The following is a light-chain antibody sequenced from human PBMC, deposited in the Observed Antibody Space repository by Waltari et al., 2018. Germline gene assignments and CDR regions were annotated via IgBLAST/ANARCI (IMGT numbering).Light chain of an antibody. V-gene: IGLV2-14*03. CDR2: DVS. CDR1: NGDVGSYYY. CDR3: TSYRSTNTRVI. Sequence: QSALTPTASVSGSPGQSTTLSCTGINGDVGSYYYVSRYQQYPGKAPKLLIYDVSHRPSGVSSRFSASKSGNTASLTISGLQTEDEADYYCTSYRSTNTRVIFGGGTKLAVL. J-gene: IGLJ2*01.